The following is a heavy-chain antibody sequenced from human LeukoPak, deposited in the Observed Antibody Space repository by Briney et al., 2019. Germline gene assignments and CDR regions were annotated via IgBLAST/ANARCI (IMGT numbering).Heavy chain of an antibody. D-gene: IGHD2-21*02. J-gene: IGHJ3*02. CDR2: INPSGGST. Sequence: ASVKVSCKASGYTFTSYYMHWVRQAPGQGLEWMGIINPSGGSTSYAQKFQGRVTMTRDTSTSTVYMELSSLRSEETAVYYCVRDLIVVTVSQAPPHAFDIWGQGTMVTVSS. V-gene: IGHV1-46*01. CDR3: VRDLIVVTVSQAPPHAFDI. CDR1: GYTFTSYY.